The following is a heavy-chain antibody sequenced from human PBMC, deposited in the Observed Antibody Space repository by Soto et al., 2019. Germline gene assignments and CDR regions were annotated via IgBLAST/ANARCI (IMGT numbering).Heavy chain of an antibody. D-gene: IGHD1-20*01. CDR1: GFTFSSYA. V-gene: IGHV3-7*01. CDR3: ARDNWHDY. CDR2: IKQDGSEE. Sequence: PGGSLRLSCAASGFTFSSYAMSWVRQAPGKGLEWVANIKQDGSEEYYVDSVKGRFTISRDNAKNSLFLQMNSLRVEDTAVYYCARDNWHDYWGQGTLVTVSS. J-gene: IGHJ4*02.